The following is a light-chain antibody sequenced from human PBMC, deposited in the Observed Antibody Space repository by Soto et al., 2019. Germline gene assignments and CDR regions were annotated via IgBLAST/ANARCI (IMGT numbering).Light chain of an antibody. CDR2: DVS. Sequence: LTQSPSASGSPGQSVTISCTGTSSDIGGYDSVSWYQQHPGKAPKVMIYDVSKRPSGVPDRFSGSKSGNTASLTVSALQAEDEADYFCCSYAGGTAGDDGLSSPFYVFGTGTKVTVL. V-gene: IGLV2-8*01. J-gene: IGLJ1*01. CDR1: SSDIGGYDS. CDR3: CSYAGGTAGDDGLSSPFYV.